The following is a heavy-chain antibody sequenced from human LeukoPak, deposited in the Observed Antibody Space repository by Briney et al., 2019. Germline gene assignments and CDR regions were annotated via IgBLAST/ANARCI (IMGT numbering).Heavy chain of an antibody. CDR3: AREIVVLPDYFYYGLDV. D-gene: IGHD2-2*01. CDR1: GFTFSDYY. Sequence: GGSLRLSCAASGFTFSDYYMTWIRQAPGKGLEWDSSISSSGDSLYYADSVRGRFTISRDNAKNSLFLQMDSLRAEDTAVYYCAREIVVLPDYFYYGLDVWGQGTTVIVSS. CDR2: ISSSGDSL. J-gene: IGHJ6*02. V-gene: IGHV3-11*01.